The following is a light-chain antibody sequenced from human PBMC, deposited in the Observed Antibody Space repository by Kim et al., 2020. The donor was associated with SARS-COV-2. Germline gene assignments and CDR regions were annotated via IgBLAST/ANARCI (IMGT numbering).Light chain of an antibody. CDR3: QQYNNRPYT. CDR1: QTVSSN. V-gene: IGKV3-15*01. Sequence: SVSPGERATLSGRASQTVSSNLAWYQQKPGQAPRLLIYGASTRATGIPSRFSGSGSGTEFTLTISSLQSEDFAVYSCQQYNNRPYTFGQGTKLEI. CDR2: GAS. J-gene: IGKJ2*01.